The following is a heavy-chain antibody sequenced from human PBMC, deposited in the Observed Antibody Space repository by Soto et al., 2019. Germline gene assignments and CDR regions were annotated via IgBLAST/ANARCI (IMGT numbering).Heavy chain of an antibody. V-gene: IGHV1-8*01. J-gene: IGHJ4*02. CDR1: GYTFTSYD. Sequence: QVQLVQSGADVKKPGASVKVSCKASGYTFTSYDVNWVRQATGQGLEWMGWMNPNSGNTGYAQKFQGRVTMTRNTSINTAYMELSSLRSEDTAVYYCARIRPSSNYGHFEYWGQGTLVTVSS. CDR2: MNPNSGNT. D-gene: IGHD4-4*01. CDR3: ARIRPSSNYGHFEY.